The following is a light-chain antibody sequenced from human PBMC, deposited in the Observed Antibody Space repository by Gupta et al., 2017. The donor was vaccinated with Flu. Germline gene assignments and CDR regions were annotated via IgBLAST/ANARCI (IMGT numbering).Light chain of an antibody. CDR2: CAS. J-gene: IGKJ4*01. V-gene: IGKV3-15*01. CDR1: QSVSSN. CDR3: QQNNDWPLT. Sequence: EIVMTQSLATLPVSPGERATLSCRASQSVSSNLAWYQQKPGQAPRLLIYCASTRATGLPARFSGSGSGTEFTLTINSLQSEDFAVYYCQQNNDWPLTFGGGTKVEI.